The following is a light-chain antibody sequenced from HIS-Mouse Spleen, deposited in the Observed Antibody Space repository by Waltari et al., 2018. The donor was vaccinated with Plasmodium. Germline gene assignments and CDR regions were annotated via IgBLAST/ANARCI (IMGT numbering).Light chain of an antibody. CDR1: QNIRSY. Sequence: DIQMTQYPSSLSASVGDRVTITCRASQNIRSYLNWYQQKPGKAPKLLIYAASSLQSGVPSRFSGSGSGTDFTLTISSLQPEDFATYYCQQSYSTPWTFGQGTKVEIK. V-gene: IGKV1-39*01. J-gene: IGKJ1*01. CDR3: QQSYSTPWT. CDR2: AAS.